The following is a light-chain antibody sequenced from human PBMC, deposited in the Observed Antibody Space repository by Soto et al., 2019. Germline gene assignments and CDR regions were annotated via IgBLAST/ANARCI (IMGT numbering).Light chain of an antibody. CDR1: QSVSSN. J-gene: IGKJ4*01. Sequence: EIGMSQSPATLSVTHGERATLSCRASQSVSSNLAWYQQKPGQAPRLLIYGASTRATGIPARFSGSGSGTEFTLTISSLQSEDFAVYYCQQYNNWPPLTFGGGTKVDI. CDR3: QQYNNWPPLT. V-gene: IGKV3-15*01. CDR2: GAS.